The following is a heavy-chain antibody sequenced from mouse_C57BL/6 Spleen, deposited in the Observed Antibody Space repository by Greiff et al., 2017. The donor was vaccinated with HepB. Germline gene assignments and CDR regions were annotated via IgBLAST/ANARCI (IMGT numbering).Heavy chain of an antibody. CDR2: IRLKSDNYAT. Sequence: DVKLQESGGGLVQPGGSMKLSCVASGFTFSNYWMNWVRQSPEKGLEWVAQIRLKSDNYATHYAESVKGRFTISRDDSKSSVYLQMNNLRAEDTGIYYCTSTMVTTSYWYFDVWGTGTTVTVSS. J-gene: IGHJ1*03. V-gene: IGHV6-3*01. CDR1: GFTFSNYW. D-gene: IGHD2-1*01. CDR3: TSTMVTTSYWYFDV.